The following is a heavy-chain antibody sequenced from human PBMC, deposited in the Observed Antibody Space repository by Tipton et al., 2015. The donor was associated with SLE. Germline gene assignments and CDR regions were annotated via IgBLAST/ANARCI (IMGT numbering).Heavy chain of an antibody. V-gene: IGHV4-59*08. CDR2: IHHSRST. Sequence: GLVKPSETLSLTCTVSGGSIRNYYWSWIRQPPGGGLEWIGYIHHSRSTNYNTSLKSRVTMSVDTPKKEFSLKLSSVTAADTAGYYCASSNYYDSAGLPPRAEYFLHWGQGTLVTVSA. CDR1: GGSIRNYY. CDR3: ASSNYYDSAGLPPRAEYFLH. D-gene: IGHD3-22*01. J-gene: IGHJ1*01.